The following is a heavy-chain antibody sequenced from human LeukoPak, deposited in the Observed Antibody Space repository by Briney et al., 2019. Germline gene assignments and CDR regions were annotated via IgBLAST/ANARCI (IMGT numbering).Heavy chain of an antibody. D-gene: IGHD3-10*01. J-gene: IGHJ2*01. CDR3: ARDLWFGSPFIGPPNWYFDL. Sequence: ASVKVSCKASGYTFTSYAFRWVRQAPGQGLEWMGWISAYNGNTNYAQKFQGRVTITRDTSASTAYMELSSLRSEDTAVYYCARDLWFGSPFIGPPNWYFDLWGRGTLVTVSS. CDR1: GYTFTSYA. V-gene: IGHV1-18*01. CDR2: ISAYNGNT.